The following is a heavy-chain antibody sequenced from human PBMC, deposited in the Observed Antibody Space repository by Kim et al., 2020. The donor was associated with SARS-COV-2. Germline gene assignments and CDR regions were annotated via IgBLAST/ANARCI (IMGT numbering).Heavy chain of an antibody. Sequence: GGSLRLSCAASGFTFSSYWMHWVRQAPGKGLVWVSRINSDGGTTSNADSVKGRFTISRDNAKSTLYLQMNSLRAEDTAVYYCASRRYTGTYYYFDYWGQGNLVTVYS. V-gene: IGHV3-74*01. CDR3: ASRRYTGTYYYFDY. J-gene: IGHJ4*02. CDR1: GFTFSSYW. D-gene: IGHD1-26*01. CDR2: INSDGGTT.